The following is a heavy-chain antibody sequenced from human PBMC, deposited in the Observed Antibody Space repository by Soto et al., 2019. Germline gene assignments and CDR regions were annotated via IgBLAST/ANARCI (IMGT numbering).Heavy chain of an antibody. CDR2: IFYSGST. J-gene: IGHJ4*02. CDR3: ASLGSRGDLLDY. D-gene: IGHD4-17*01. CDR1: GDSIGRVSYF. Sequence: QLQLQESGPGLVKPSETLSLTCNVSGDSIGRVSYFWGWIRQPPGKGLEWIGSIFYSGSTYYNPSLKSRVTISIDASKNQFSLKLSSVTATDTALYYCASLGSRGDLLDYWGQGTLVTVSS. V-gene: IGHV4-39*01.